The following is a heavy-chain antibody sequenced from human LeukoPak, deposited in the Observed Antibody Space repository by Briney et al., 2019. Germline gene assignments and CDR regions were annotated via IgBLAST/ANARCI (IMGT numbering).Heavy chain of an antibody. V-gene: IGHV4-4*07. J-gene: IGHJ4*02. D-gene: IGHD4-17*01. CDR2: IYTSGST. CDR3: ARQRRTTVTTSYFDY. Sequence: SETLSLTCTVSGGSISSYYWSWIRQPAGKGLEWIGRIYTSGSTNYIPSLKSRVTISVDTSKNQFSLKLSSVTAADTAVYYCARQRRTTVTTSYFDYWGQGTLVTVSS. CDR1: GGSISSYY.